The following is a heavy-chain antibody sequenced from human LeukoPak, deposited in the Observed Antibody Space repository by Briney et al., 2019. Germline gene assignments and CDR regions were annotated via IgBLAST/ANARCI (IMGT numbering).Heavy chain of an antibody. CDR3: ARRRPRRASGWSQVEDY. CDR1: GYTFTSYY. CDR2: INPSGGST. J-gene: IGHJ4*02. V-gene: IGHV1-46*01. D-gene: IGHD6-19*01. Sequence: ASVKVSCKASGYTFTSYYMHWVRQAPGQGLEWMGIINPSGGSTSYAQKFQGRVTISVDTSKNQFSLKLSSVTAADTAVYYCARRRPRRASGWSQVEDYWGQGTLVTVSS.